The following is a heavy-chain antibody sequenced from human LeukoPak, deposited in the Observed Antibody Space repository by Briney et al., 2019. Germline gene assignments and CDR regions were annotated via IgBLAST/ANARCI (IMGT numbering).Heavy chain of an antibody. D-gene: IGHD6-6*01. Sequence: PGGSLRLSCAASGFSFSDYWMTWVRQAPGKGLEWVAHIKQDGSEKYYVDSIKGRFTISRDNAKNILYLQINSLRSEDTAVYYCARYSSSSGGAAYYLDYWGHGTLVTVSS. V-gene: IGHV3-7*01. J-gene: IGHJ4*01. CDR3: ARYSSSSGGAAYYLDY. CDR1: GFSFSDYW. CDR2: IKQDGSEK.